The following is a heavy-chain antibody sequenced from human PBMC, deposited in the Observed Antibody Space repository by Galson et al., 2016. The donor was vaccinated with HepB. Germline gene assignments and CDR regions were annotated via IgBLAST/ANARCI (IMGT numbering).Heavy chain of an antibody. CDR2: IIGDGSTT. CDR3: AKLYWCGVNDYGENVDH. Sequence: SLRLSCAASGFTFENHEIHWIRQAPGKGLEWVSAIIGDGSTTIYADSVKGRFTISRDHSKNTVDVQMDSLRAEDTARYYCAKLYWCGVNDYGENVDHWGQGTPVTVSS. D-gene: IGHD4-17*01. J-gene: IGHJ5*02. V-gene: IGHV3-23*01. CDR1: GFTFENHE.